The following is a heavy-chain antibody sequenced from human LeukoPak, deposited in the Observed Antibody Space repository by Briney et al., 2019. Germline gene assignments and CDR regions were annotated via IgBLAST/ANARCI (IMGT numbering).Heavy chain of an antibody. V-gene: IGHV1-69*13. CDR1: GGTFSSYA. CDR3: ARGRFLEWLLNYYFDY. CDR2: IIPIFGTA. J-gene: IGHJ4*02. Sequence: SVKVSCKASGGTFSSYAISWVRQAPGQGLEWMGGIIPIFGTANYAQKFQGRVTITADESTSTAYMELSSLRSEDTAVNYCARGRFLEWLLNYYFDYWGQGTLVTVSS. D-gene: IGHD3-3*01.